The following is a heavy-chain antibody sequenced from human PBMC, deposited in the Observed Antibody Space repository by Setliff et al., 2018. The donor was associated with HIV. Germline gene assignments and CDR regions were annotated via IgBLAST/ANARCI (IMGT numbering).Heavy chain of an antibody. CDR2: IYYSGST. J-gene: IGHJ4*02. Sequence: VNPTQTLTLTCTFSGFSLSTSGVGVGWIRQPPGKGLEWIASIYYSGSTYYNPSLKSRITISVDTSKNQFSLKVTSVTAADTAVYYCAKGAGFYGDYTFDHWGQGRQVTVSS. V-gene: IGHV4-39*07. CDR3: AKGAGFYGDYTFDH. CDR1: GFSLSTSGVG. D-gene: IGHD4-17*01.